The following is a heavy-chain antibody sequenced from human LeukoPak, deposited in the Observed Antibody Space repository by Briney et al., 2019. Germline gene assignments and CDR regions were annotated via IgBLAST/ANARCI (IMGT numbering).Heavy chain of an antibody. J-gene: IGHJ3*02. D-gene: IGHD5-24*01. V-gene: IGHV4-39*07. CDR1: GGSISSSSYY. CDR2: IYYSGNT. Sequence: SETLSLTCTVSGGSISSSSYYWAWIRQPPGKGLEWIGSIYYSGNTYYKSSLKSRVTIAVDTSKDQFSLKLNSVTAADTAIYYCARIRDGYNDAYDIWGQGTVVTVPS. CDR3: ARIRDGYNDAYDI.